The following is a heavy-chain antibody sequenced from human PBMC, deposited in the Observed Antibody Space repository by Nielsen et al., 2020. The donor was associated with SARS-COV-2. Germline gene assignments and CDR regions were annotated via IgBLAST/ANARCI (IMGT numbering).Heavy chain of an antibody. Sequence: GESLKISCKGSGYSFTSYWIGWVRQMPGKGLEWMGIIYPGDSDTRYSPSFQGQVTISADKSISTAYLQWSSLKASDTAMYYCARAHVVVTAIPGFDYWGQGTLVTVSS. CDR1: GYSFTSYW. CDR3: ARAHVVVTAIPGFDY. J-gene: IGHJ4*02. CDR2: IYPGDSDT. V-gene: IGHV5-51*01. D-gene: IGHD2-21*02.